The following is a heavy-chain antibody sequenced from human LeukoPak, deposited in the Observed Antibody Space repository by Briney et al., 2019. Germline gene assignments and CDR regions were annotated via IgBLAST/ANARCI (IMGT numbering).Heavy chain of an antibody. Sequence: ASVKVSCKASGYTFTSYDINWVRQATGQGLEWMGWMNPNSGNTGYAQKFQGRVTMTRNTSISTAYMELSSLRSEDTAVCYCARGGDDILTGYYRRSHWFDPWGQGTLVTVSS. CDR1: GYTFTSYD. V-gene: IGHV1-8*01. D-gene: IGHD3-9*01. CDR3: ARGGDDILTGYYRRSHWFDP. CDR2: MNPNSGNT. J-gene: IGHJ5*02.